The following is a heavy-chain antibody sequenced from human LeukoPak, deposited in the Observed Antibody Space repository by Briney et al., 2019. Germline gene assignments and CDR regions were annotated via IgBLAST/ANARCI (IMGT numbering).Heavy chain of an antibody. CDR2: MNPNSGNT. CDR1: GYTFTSYD. V-gene: IGHV1-8*01. CDR3: ARSSGGRTCDFHY. J-gene: IGHJ4*02. Sequence: ASVKVSCKASGYTFTSYDINSVRQATGQGLEWMGWMNPNSGNTGYAQKFQGRVTMTRSTSISTAYLEVSSLIPEDTAVYYCARSSGGRTCDFHYWGQGTLVTVSS. D-gene: IGHD2-15*01.